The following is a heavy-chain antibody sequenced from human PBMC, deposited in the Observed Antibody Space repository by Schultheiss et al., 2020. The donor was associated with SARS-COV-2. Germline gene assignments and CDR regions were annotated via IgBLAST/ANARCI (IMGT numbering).Heavy chain of an antibody. J-gene: IGHJ6*02. CDR1: GFTFSSYW. Sequence: GGSLRLSCAASGFTFSSYWMHWVRQAPGKGLEWVSYISSSGSTIYYADSVKGRFTISRDNAKNSLYLQMNSLRAEDTAVYYCARADYDFWSGYYIYYYYYGMDVWGQGTTVTVSS. D-gene: IGHD3-3*01. CDR3: ARADYDFWSGYYIYYYYYGMDV. CDR2: ISSSGSTI. V-gene: IGHV3-48*04.